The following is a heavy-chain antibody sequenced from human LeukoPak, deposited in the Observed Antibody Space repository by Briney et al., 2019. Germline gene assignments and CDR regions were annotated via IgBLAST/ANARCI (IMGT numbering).Heavy chain of an antibody. D-gene: IGHD1-26*01. Sequence: GGSLRLSCAAYGFTFSDCGMHWARQAPGKGLEWVSFIYNDGRKQYYADSLKGRFTISRDNSKNMLYLQVNSVTADDTAVYYCAKDPGDSVRGYYMDVWGKGTTVIVSS. CDR3: AKDPGDSVRGYYMDV. CDR1: GFTFSDCG. CDR2: IYNDGRKQ. J-gene: IGHJ6*03. V-gene: IGHV3-30*02.